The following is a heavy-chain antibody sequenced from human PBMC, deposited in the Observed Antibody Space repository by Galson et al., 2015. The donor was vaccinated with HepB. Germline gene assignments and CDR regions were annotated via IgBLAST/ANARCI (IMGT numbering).Heavy chain of an antibody. V-gene: IGHV3-30*18. CDR2: ISYDGSNK. D-gene: IGHD3-10*01. J-gene: IGHJ4*02. CDR1: GFTFSSYG. Sequence: SLRLSCAASGFTFSSYGMHWVRQAPGKGLEWVAVISYDGSNKYYADSVKGRFTISRVNSKNTLYLQMNSLRAEDTAVYYCAKGLWFGELLGDFDYWGQGTLVTVSS. CDR3: AKGLWFGELLGDFDY.